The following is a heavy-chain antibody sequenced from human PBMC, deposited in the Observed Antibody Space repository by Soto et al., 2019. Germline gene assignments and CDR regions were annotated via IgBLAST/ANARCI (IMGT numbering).Heavy chain of an antibody. V-gene: IGHV4-59*08. CDR2: IYYSGST. Sequence: SETLSLTCTGSGGAISSYYWSWIRQAPGKGLEWIGYIYYSGSTNYNPSLKSRVTISVDTSKNQFSLKLSSVTAADTAVYYCARHGRVGATTGWFDPWGQGTLVT. CDR3: ARHGRVGATTGWFDP. CDR1: GGAISSYY. D-gene: IGHD1-26*01. J-gene: IGHJ5*02.